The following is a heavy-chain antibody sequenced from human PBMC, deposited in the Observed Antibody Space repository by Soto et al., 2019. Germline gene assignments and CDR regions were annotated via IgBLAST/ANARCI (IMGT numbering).Heavy chain of an antibody. CDR2: INPSDSYT. J-gene: IGHJ4*02. V-gene: IGHV5-10-1*01. CDR3: ARLGYCTGTSCSTFDS. CDR1: GYSFTSYW. Sequence: PGESLNISCQGSGYSFTSYWIGWVRQRPGKGLEWMGRINPSDSYTTYSPSFQGHVTISTDKSFSTAYLQWSGLKASDTAMYYCARLGYCTGTSCSTFDSWGQGTLVTVSS. D-gene: IGHD2-2*02.